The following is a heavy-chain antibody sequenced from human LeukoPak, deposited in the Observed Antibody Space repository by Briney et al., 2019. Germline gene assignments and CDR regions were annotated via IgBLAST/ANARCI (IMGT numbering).Heavy chain of an antibody. CDR1: GYTFTGNY. CDR2: INPNSGGT. D-gene: IGHD3-16*01. J-gene: IGHJ6*03. CDR3: ARGEGYYYYYMDV. Sequence: ASVKVSCKASGYTFTGNYMHWVRQAPGQGLEWMGCINPNSGGTNYAQKFQGRVTMTRDTSISTAYMELSRLRSDDTAVYYCARGEGYYYYYMDVWGKGTTVTVSS. V-gene: IGHV1-2*02.